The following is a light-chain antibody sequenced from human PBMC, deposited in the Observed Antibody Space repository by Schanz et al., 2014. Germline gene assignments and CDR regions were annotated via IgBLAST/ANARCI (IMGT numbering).Light chain of an antibody. CDR2: RAS. CDR3: QHYNSYPLT. Sequence: DIQMTQSPSTLSAYVGDRVTITCRASQSISIWLAWYQQKPGKAPKLLIHRASSLESGVPLRFSGSGSGTEFTLTISSLQPDDFATYYCQHYNSYPLTFGPGTKVDIK. J-gene: IGKJ3*01. CDR1: QSISIW. V-gene: IGKV1-5*03.